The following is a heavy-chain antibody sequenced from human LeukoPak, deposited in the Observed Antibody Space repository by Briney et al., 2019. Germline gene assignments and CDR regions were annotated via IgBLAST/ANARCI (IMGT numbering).Heavy chain of an antibody. CDR2: INQDGSEK. D-gene: IGHD3-22*01. CDR1: GFTFSSYW. J-gene: IGHJ6*03. Sequence: GRCLRLSYGASGFTFSSYWMRWVRQARGKGLEWVANINQDGSEKNYVDSVKGRFTITSDNSKNTLFLQMTSLTAEDTAVYYCAKGAEEGVVITSVYYYYMDVWGKGTTVAISS. CDR3: AKGAEEGVVITSVYYYYMDV. V-gene: IGHV3-7*03.